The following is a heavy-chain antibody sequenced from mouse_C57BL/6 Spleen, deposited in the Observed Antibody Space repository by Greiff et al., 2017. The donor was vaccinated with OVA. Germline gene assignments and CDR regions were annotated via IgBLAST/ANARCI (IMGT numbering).Heavy chain of an antibody. Sequence: DVQLQESGPGLVKPSQSLSLTCSVTGYSITSGYYWNWIRQFPGNKLEWMGYISYDGSNNYNPSLKNRISITRDPSKNQFFLKLNSVTTEDTATYYCAREGLTGGFAYWGQGTLVTVSA. V-gene: IGHV3-6*01. D-gene: IGHD4-1*01. CDR2: ISYDGSN. CDR1: GYSITSGYY. J-gene: IGHJ3*01. CDR3: AREGLTGGFAY.